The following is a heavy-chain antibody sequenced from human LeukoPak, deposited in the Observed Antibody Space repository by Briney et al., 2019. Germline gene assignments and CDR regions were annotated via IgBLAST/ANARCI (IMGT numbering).Heavy chain of an antibody. CDR1: GFSVSSDY. D-gene: IGHD2-15*01. CDR2: IYSGGKT. J-gene: IGHJ4*02. V-gene: IGHV3-66*01. Sequence: GGSLRLSCAASGFSVSSDYMSWVRQAPGKGLEWVSSIYSGGKTLYADSVKDRFTISRDNSENTLHLQMTSLRVEDAAMYYCARDLVVAGTYGFGNWGQGTLVTVSS. CDR3: ARDLVVAGTYGFGN.